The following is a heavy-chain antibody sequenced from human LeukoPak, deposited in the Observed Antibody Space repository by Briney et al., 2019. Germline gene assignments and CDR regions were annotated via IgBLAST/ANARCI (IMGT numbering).Heavy chain of an antibody. CDR1: GFTFTDDW. CDR3: ATRPSGYSGDDRSFDY. D-gene: IGHD5-12*01. Sequence: GGSLRLSCAASGFTFTDDWMGWVRQAPGKGLEWVSYISSSSSTTYYADSVKGRFTTSRENAKNTLYLQMNSLRAEDTAVYYCATRPSGYSGDDRSFDYWGQGTLVTVSS. V-gene: IGHV3-11*01. J-gene: IGHJ4*02. CDR2: ISSSSSTT.